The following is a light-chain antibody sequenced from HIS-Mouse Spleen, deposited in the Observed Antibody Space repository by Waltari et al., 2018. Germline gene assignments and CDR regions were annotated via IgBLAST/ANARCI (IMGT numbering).Light chain of an antibody. CDR3: QAWDSSTANVV. CDR1: KLGDKY. CDR2: QDS. Sequence: SYDLTQPPSVSVSPGQTASITCPGDKLGDKYACWYQQKPGQSPVLVIYQDSKRPSGIPERFSGSNSGNTATLTISGTQAMDEADYYCQAWDSSTANVVFGGGTKLTVL. J-gene: IGLJ2*01. V-gene: IGLV3-1*01.